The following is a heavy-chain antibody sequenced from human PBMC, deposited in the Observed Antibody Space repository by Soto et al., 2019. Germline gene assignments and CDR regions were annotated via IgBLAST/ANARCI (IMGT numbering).Heavy chain of an antibody. CDR2: INPNSGGT. J-gene: IGHJ5*02. CDR3: ARAVVVPQNWFDP. D-gene: IGHD2-2*01. V-gene: IGHV1-2*02. Sequence: ASVKVSCKASGYTFTGYYMHWVRQAPGQGLEWIGWINPNSGGTNYAQKFQGRVTMTRDTSISTAYMELSRLRSDGTAVYYCARAVVVPQNWFDPWGQGTLVTVSS. CDR1: GYTFTGYY.